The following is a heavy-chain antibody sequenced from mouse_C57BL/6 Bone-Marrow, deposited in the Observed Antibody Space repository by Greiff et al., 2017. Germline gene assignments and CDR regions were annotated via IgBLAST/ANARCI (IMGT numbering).Heavy chain of an antibody. D-gene: IGHD1-1*01. J-gene: IGHJ2*01. V-gene: IGHV3-1*01. CDR2: ISYSGST. Sequence: EVKLVESGPGMVKPSQSLSLTCTVTGYSITSGYDWHWIRHFPGNKLEWMGYISYSGSTNYNPSLKSRISITHDTSKNHFFLKLNSVTTEDTATYYCARGGVYLLLRSYYFDYWGQGTTLTVSS. CDR3: ARGGVYLLLRSYYFDY. CDR1: GYSITSGYD.